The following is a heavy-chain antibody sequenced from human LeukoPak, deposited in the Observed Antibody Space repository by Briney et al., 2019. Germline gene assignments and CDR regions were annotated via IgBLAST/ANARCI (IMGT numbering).Heavy chain of an antibody. CDR3: AKVAQLAASGYYPTFDY. CDR2: ISGSGGST. V-gene: IGHV3-23*01. J-gene: IGHJ4*02. Sequence: GGSLRLSCAASGFTFSSYAMSWVRQGPGKGLEWVSGISGSGGSTYYADSVKGRFTISRDKSKNTLYLQMNSLRAEDTAVYYCAKVAQLAASGYYPTFDYWGQGTLVTVSS. CDR1: GFTFSSYA. D-gene: IGHD3-22*01.